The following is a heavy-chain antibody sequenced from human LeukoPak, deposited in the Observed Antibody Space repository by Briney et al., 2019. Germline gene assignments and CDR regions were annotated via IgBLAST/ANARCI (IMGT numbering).Heavy chain of an antibody. CDR3: ARDTFQPGLIDS. D-gene: IGHD2-2*01. J-gene: IGHJ4*02. V-gene: IGHV3-21*05. CDR1: GFTFSLYA. CDR2: INDDSSDI. Sequence: GGSLRLSCAASGFTFSLYAMNWVRQALGKGPEWISYINDDSSDIHYAGSVRGRFTISRDDARNTLYLQLSSLRVEDTAVYYCARDTFQPGLIDSWGQGTLVTVSS.